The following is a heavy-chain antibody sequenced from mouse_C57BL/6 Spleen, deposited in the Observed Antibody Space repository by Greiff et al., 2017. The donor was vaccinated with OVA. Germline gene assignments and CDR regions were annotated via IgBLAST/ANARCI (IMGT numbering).Heavy chain of an antibody. CDR1: GYTFTDYN. Sequence: VQLKQSGPELVKPGASVKMSCKASGYTFTDYNMHWVKQSHGKSLEWIGYIKPNNGGTSYNQKFKGKATLTVNKSSSTAYMELRSLTSEDSAVYYCARLGGTYFDYGGQGTTLTVSS. CDR2: IKPNNGGT. D-gene: IGHD4-1*01. V-gene: IGHV1-22*01. CDR3: ARLGGTYFDY. J-gene: IGHJ2*01.